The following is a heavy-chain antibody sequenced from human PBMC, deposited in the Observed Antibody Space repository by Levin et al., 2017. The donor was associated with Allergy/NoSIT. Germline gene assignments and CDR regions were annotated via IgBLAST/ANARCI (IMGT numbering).Heavy chain of an antibody. Sequence: SETLSLTCSVSGGSIRSGSDYWSWIRQPAGEGLEWIGHIYTSGSTTYNPSLKSRVTISLDTSKNQFSLKLSSVTAAETDVYYCARFEAPYYFDSWGQGILVTVSS. CDR1: GGSIRSGSDY. J-gene: IGHJ4*02. V-gene: IGHV4-61*09. CDR3: ARFEAPYYFDS. CDR2: IYTSGST.